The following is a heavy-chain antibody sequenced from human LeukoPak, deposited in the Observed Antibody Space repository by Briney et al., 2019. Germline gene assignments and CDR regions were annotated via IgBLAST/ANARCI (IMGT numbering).Heavy chain of an antibody. Sequence: PGGSLRLSCAASALTFSSYGMHWVRQAPGKGLAWVAYITYDGSNKYYADSVKGRFTISRDNSKNTLYLQMNSLRAEDTAVYYCAKDWNYYGSGNYYDSWGYWGQGTLVSVSS. D-gene: IGHD3-10*01. CDR1: ALTFSSYG. CDR2: ITYDGSNK. CDR3: AKDWNYYGSGNYYDSWGY. J-gene: IGHJ4*02. V-gene: IGHV3-30*02.